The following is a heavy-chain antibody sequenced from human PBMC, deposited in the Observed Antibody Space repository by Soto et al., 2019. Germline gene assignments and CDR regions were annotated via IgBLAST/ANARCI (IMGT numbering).Heavy chain of an antibody. CDR1: GYSLTTHT. D-gene: IGHD1-7*01. CDR3: ARANGNYDWGPNDY. CDR2: INAANGHT. J-gene: IGHJ4*02. Sequence: QVQLVQSGAEVKKPGASVRISCKASGYSLTTHTIHWVRQAPGHRLGWMGWINAANGHTKYSQNFQNRVTTSTDTSASTVYMKLTGLTSDDTAIYDCARANGNYDWGPNDYWGKGTLVTVSS. V-gene: IGHV1-3*01.